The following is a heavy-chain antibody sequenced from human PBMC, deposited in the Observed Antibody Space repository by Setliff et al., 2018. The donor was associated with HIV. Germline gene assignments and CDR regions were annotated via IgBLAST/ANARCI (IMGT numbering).Heavy chain of an antibody. V-gene: IGHV1-69*05. Sequence: GASVKVSCKASGGTFGIYGISWVRQAPGQGLEWMGGTIPMFGTANYAQKFQGRVTITTDESTTTTYMELSSLSSEDTAVYYCVRVGPWYYGRSGYLASWDYWGQGTQVTVSS. CDR3: VRVGPWYYGRSGYLASWDY. CDR2: TIPMFGTA. J-gene: IGHJ4*02. CDR1: GGTFGIYG. D-gene: IGHD3-22*01.